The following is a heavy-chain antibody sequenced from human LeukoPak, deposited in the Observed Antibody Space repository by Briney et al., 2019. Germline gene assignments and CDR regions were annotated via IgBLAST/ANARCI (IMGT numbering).Heavy chain of an antibody. V-gene: IGHV3-43*02. CDR1: GFTFGDYA. J-gene: IGHJ4*02. Sequence: GGSLRLSCAASGFTFGDYAMHWVRQAPGKGLEWVSLIRGDGRTTSYAGSMKGRFTISRDNRKNSLYLQMRSLRPEDTAMYYCAKDAVAGTWLHYWGQGTLVTVSS. D-gene: IGHD6-19*01. CDR3: AKDAVAGTWLHY. CDR2: IRGDGRTT.